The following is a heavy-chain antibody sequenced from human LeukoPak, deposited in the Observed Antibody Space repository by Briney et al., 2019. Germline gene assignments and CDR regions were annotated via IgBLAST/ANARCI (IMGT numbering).Heavy chain of an antibody. Sequence: GGSLRLSCTVSGFTFGDYAMSWFRQAPGKGLEWVGFIRSKAYGGTTEYAAPVKGRFTISRDDSKSIAYLQMNSLKTEDTAVYYCTRMGDPYYFDYWGQGTLVTVSS. D-gene: IGHD2-21*02. V-gene: IGHV3-49*03. J-gene: IGHJ4*02. CDR1: GFTFGDYA. CDR2: IRSKAYGGTT. CDR3: TRMGDPYYFDY.